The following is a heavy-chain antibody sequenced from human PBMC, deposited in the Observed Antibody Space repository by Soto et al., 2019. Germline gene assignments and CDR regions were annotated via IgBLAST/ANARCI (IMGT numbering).Heavy chain of an antibody. CDR2: MNPNSGET. CDR1: GYTFSDYD. J-gene: IGHJ5*02. Sequence: QEQLVQSGAEVQKPGASVKVSCKTSGYTFSDYDINWVRQATGQGLEWIGWMNPNSGETGYAQKFQGRVTMTRSVSLTTAYLELSSLRSEDTAVYYCARVAVAARPRWYNWFDPWGQGTLVTVSS. D-gene: IGHD2-15*01. V-gene: IGHV1-8*02. CDR3: ARVAVAARPRWYNWFDP.